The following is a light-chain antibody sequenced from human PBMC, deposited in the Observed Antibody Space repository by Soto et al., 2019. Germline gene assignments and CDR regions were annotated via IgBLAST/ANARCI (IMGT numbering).Light chain of an antibody. V-gene: IGLV2-11*01. Sequence: QSALTQPRSVSGSPGQSVTISCTGTSSDVGTYNYISWYQQHPGKAPKLMIHDVSRLPSGVPDRFSGSKSGNTASLTISGLQAEDEADYYCNSYTSSSTYVFGTGTKLTVL. J-gene: IGLJ1*01. CDR1: SSDVGTYNY. CDR3: NSYTSSSTYV. CDR2: DVS.